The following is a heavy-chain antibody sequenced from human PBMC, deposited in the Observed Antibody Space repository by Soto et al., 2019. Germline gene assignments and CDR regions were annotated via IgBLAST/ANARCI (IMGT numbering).Heavy chain of an antibody. CDR3: VRVKFAGCYGRDY. CDR2: IYHSGNT. J-gene: IGHJ4*01. D-gene: IGHD2-2*01. CDR1: GYSISLGYY. V-gene: IGHV4-38-2*01. Sequence: SETLSLTCAVSGYSISLGYYWGWIRQPPGKGLEWIGSIYHSGNTYYNPSLKSRVSISLDTSKNHFSLELTSVTAADTAVYYCVRVKFAGCYGRDYWG.